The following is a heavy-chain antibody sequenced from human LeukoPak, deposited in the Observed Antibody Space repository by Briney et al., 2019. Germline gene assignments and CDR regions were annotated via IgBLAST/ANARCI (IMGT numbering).Heavy chain of an antibody. Sequence: GGSLRLSCAASGFTFSSYGMHWVRQAPGKGLEWVAFIRYDGGNKYYADSVKGRFTISRDNSKNTLYLQMNSLRAEDTAVYYCAKGPGSPLTGYYMDVWGKGTTVTVSS. J-gene: IGHJ6*03. CDR3: AKGPGSPLTGYYMDV. CDR2: IRYDGGNK. D-gene: IGHD3-9*01. V-gene: IGHV3-30*02. CDR1: GFTFSSYG.